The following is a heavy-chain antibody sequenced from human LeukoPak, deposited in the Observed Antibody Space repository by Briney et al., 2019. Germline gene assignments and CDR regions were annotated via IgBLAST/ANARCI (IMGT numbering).Heavy chain of an antibody. V-gene: IGHV4-31*03. Sequence: SETLSLTCTVSGGSISSSSYYWGWIRQPPGKGLEWIGYIYYSGSTYYNPSLKSRVTISVDTSKNQFSLKLSSVTAADTAVYYCARALYSSTAEPYNWFDPWGQGTLVTVSS. CDR1: GGSISSSSYY. J-gene: IGHJ5*02. CDR2: IYYSGST. D-gene: IGHD6-13*01. CDR3: ARALYSSTAEPYNWFDP.